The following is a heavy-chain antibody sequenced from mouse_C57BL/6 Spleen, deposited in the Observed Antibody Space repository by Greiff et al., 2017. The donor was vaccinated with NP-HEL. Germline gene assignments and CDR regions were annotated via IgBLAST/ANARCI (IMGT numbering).Heavy chain of an antibody. CDR2: IHPNSGST. V-gene: IGHV1-64*01. J-gene: IGHJ4*01. D-gene: IGHD2-1*01. CDR3: ATGGNLGYYYAMDY. CDR1: GYTFTSYW. Sequence: QVQLQQPGAELVKPGASVKLSCKASGYTFTSYWMHWVKQRPGQGLEWIGMIHPNSGSTNYNEKFKSKATLTVDKSSSTAYMQLSSLTSEDSAVYYCATGGNLGYYYAMDYWGQGTSVTVSS.